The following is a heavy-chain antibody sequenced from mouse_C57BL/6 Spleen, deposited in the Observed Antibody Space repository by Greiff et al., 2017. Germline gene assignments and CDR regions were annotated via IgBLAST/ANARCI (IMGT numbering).Heavy chain of an antibody. Sequence: QVQLQQSGAELVRPGASVKLSCKASGYTFTDYYINWVKQRPGQGLEWIARIYPGSGNTYYNEKFKGKATLTAEKSSSTAYMQLSSLTSEDSAVYFCARSPHSRAMDYWGQGTSVTVSS. J-gene: IGHJ4*01. CDR1: GYTFTDYY. CDR3: ARSPHSRAMDY. CDR2: IYPGSGNT. V-gene: IGHV1-76*01. D-gene: IGHD1-1*01.